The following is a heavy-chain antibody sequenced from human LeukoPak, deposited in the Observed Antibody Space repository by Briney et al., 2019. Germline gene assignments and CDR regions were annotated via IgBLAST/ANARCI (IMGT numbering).Heavy chain of an antibody. D-gene: IGHD5-24*01. V-gene: IGHV3-23*01. CDR3: AKVGGRGGYWGEGESYFDH. CDR2: VSTSGANI. J-gene: IGHJ4*02. Sequence: PGGSLRLSCATSGFTFSNYAMSWVRQAPRKGLEWVSSVSTSGANIHYADSVKGRFTISRDNSRNTLFLQMTSLRAEDTAVYYCAKVGGRGGYWGEGESYFDHWGQGTLTTVSS. CDR1: GFTFSNYA.